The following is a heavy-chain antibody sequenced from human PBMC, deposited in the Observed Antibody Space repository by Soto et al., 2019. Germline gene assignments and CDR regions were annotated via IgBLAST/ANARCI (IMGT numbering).Heavy chain of an antibody. CDR1: GFTFSRFA. D-gene: IGHD2-15*01. Sequence: EVQLLESGGGLVQPGGSLRLSCAASGFTFSRFAMSWVRQAPGKGLEWISAISGSGDNTYYADSVKGRFAIYRDNSGNTLYLQMNSLRADDTALYYCAKDYGLGGGSCFPYWGQGTLVTVSA. V-gene: IGHV3-23*01. CDR2: ISGSGDNT. J-gene: IGHJ4*02. CDR3: AKDYGLGGGSCFPY.